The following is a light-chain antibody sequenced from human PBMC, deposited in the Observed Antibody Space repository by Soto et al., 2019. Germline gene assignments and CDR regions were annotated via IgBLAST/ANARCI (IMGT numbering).Light chain of an antibody. CDR1: SSNIGSNY. CDR3: AAWDDSLSGVL. J-gene: IGLJ2*01. V-gene: IGLV1-47*01. Sequence: QPVLTQPPSASGTPGQRVTISCSGSSSNIGSNYVYWYQQIPGTAPKLLIYRNNQRPSGVPDRFSGSKSGTSASLAISGLRSEDEADYSCAAWDDSLSGVLFGGGTQLTVL. CDR2: RNN.